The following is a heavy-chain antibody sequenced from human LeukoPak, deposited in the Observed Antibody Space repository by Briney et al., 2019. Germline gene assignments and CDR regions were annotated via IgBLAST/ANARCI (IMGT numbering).Heavy chain of an antibody. CDR2: ISAYNGNT. Sequence: ASVKVSCKASGYTFTSYGISWVRQAPGQGLEWMGWISAYNGNTNYAQKLQGRVTMTTDTSTSTAYMELRSLRSDDTAVYYCARDYSSSWYMTQTDFDYWGQGTLVTVSS. V-gene: IGHV1-18*01. CDR1: GYTFTSYG. CDR3: ARDYSSSWYMTQTDFDY. J-gene: IGHJ4*02. D-gene: IGHD6-13*01.